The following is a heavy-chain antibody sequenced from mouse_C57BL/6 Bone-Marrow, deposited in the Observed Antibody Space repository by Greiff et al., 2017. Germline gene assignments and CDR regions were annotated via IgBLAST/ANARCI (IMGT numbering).Heavy chain of an antibody. CDR3: ARSGPYDYDDAMDY. CDR1: GYAFSSSW. D-gene: IGHD2-4*01. Sequence: QVQLQQSGPELVKPGASVKISCKASGYAFSSSWMNWVKQRPGKGLEWIGRIYPGDGDTNYNGKFKGKATLTAAKSSSTAYMQLSSLTSEDSAVYFCARSGPYDYDDAMDYWGQGTSVTVSS. CDR2: IYPGDGDT. V-gene: IGHV1-82*01. J-gene: IGHJ4*01.